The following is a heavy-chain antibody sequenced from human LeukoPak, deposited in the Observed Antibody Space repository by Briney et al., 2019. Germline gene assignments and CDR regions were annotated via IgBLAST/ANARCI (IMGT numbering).Heavy chain of an antibody. D-gene: IGHD3-22*01. V-gene: IGHV3-30-3*01. CDR1: GFTFSSYA. CDR2: ISYDGSNK. CDR3: ATDPDSSGYYYPIFDY. Sequence: PGGSLRLSCAASGFTFSSYAMHWARQAPGKGLVWVAIISYDGSNKYYADSVKGRFTISRDNSKNTLYLQINSLRAEDTAVYYCATDPDSSGYYYPIFDYWGQGTLVTVSS. J-gene: IGHJ4*02.